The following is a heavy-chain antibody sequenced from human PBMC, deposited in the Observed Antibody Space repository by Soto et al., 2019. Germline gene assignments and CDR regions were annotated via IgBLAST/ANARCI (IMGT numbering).Heavy chain of an antibody. CDR2: IYPGDSDA. J-gene: IGHJ6*02. D-gene: IGHD6-13*01. V-gene: IGHV5-51*01. Sequence: PGESLKLSCKASGYPLTNYYIGWVRQMPGKGLEWMGIIYPGDSDARYSPSFQGQVTISADKSISTAYLQWSSLKASDSAMYYCASPSSNWYTNMDVWGQGTTVTVSS. CDR3: ASPSSNWYTNMDV. CDR1: GYPLTNYY.